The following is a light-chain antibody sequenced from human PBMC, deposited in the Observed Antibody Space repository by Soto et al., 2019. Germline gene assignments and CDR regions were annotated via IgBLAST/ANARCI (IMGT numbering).Light chain of an antibody. CDR2: DAS. J-gene: IGKJ1*01. V-gene: IGKV1-5*01. Sequence: KMVQSPCTLSASVGDRFTITCRASQSISSWLAWYQQKPGKAPKLLIYDASSLESGVPSRFSGSGSGTEFTLTISSLQPDDFATYYCQKYNSYSWKFCQGTKVAIK. CDR3: QKYNSYSWK. CDR1: QSISSW.